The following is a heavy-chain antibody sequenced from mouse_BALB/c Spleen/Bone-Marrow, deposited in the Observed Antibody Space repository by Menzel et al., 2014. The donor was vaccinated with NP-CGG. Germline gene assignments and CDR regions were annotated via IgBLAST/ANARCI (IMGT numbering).Heavy chain of an antibody. CDR3: TRSTATFDY. CDR2: IYPGDGDT. J-gene: IGHJ2*01. Sequence: QVQLQQSGAELVRPGSSVKISCKASGYAFSAYWMNWVKQRPGQGLEWIGQIYPGDGDTNYNGKFKGKATLTADKSSSTTYMQLSSLTSEDSAVYFCTRSTATFDYWGQGTTLTVSS. D-gene: IGHD1-2*01. V-gene: IGHV1-80*01. CDR1: GYAFSAYW.